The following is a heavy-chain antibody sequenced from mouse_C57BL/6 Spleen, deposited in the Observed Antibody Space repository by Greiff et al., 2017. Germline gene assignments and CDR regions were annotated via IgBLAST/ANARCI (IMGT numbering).Heavy chain of an antibody. Sequence: QVTLKESGPGILQSSQTLSLTCSFSGFSLSTSGMGVSWIRQPSGKGLEWLAHIYWDDDTRYNPSLKSRLTISKDTSRNQVFLKITSVDTADTATYYCARRGYYGSSQYYFDYGGQGTTLTVSS. CDR2: IYWDDDT. J-gene: IGHJ2*01. CDR3: ARRGYYGSSQYYFDY. V-gene: IGHV8-12*01. D-gene: IGHD1-1*01. CDR1: GFSLSTSGMG.